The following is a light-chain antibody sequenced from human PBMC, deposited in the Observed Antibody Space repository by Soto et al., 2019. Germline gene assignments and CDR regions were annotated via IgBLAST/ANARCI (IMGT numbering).Light chain of an antibody. V-gene: IGKV3-11*01. CDR1: QRVSSY. J-gene: IGKJ4*01. CDR2: DAS. Sequence: EIVLTQSPATLSLSAGERATLSCRASQRVSSYLAWYQQKPGQAPRLLIYDASNRATGSPARFSGSGSGTDFAPTISSLEPEDFAVYFCQQRINWPLTFGGGTKVEIK. CDR3: QQRINWPLT.